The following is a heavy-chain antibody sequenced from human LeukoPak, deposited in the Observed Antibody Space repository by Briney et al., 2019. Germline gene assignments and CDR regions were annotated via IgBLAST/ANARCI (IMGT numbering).Heavy chain of an antibody. D-gene: IGHD5-12*01. CDR2: IIPILGIA. V-gene: IGHV1-69*04. CDR1: GGTFSSYA. Sequence: GASVKVSCMASGGTFSSYAISWVRQAPGQGLEWMGRIIPILGIANYAQKFQGRVTITADKSTSTAYMELSSLRSEDTAVYYCASSWQKENWFDPWGQGTLVTVSS. CDR3: ASSWQKENWFDP. J-gene: IGHJ5*02.